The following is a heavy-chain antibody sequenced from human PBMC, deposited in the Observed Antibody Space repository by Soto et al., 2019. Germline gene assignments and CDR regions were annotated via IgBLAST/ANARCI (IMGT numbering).Heavy chain of an antibody. V-gene: IGHV3-23*01. Sequence: EVQLLESGGGLVQPGGSLRLSCAASGITISNYPMSWVRQAPGKGLDWVSGISGSGYRTYYADSAKGRFTISKDISKNSLSLQLDNLGVEDTAVYFCVKDDGGYPSTAPHWGQGTLVTVSS. CDR2: ISGSGYRT. CDR1: GITISNYP. J-gene: IGHJ1*01. D-gene: IGHD3-22*01. CDR3: VKDDGGYPSTAPH.